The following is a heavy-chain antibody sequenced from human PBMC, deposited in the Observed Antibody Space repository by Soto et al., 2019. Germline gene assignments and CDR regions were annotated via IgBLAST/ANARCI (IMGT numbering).Heavy chain of an antibody. J-gene: IGHJ4*02. CDR1: GGSFSGYY. D-gene: IGHD3-22*01. V-gene: IGHV4-34*01. CDR3: ARARGYSYGGRDYYDSSGYYRVREGRSSFPDY. CDR2: INHSGST. Sequence: QVQLQQWGAGLLKPSETLSLTCAVYGGSFSGYYWSWIRQPPGKGLEWIGEINHSGSTNYNPSLKSRVTISVDTSKNQFSLKLSSVTAADTAVYYCARARGYSYGGRDYYDSSGYYRVREGRSSFPDYWGQGTLVTVSS.